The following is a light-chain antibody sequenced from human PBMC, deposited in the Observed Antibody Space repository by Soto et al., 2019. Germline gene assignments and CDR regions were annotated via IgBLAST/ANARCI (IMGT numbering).Light chain of an antibody. Sequence: QSVLTQPPSVSGAPGQRVTISCTGSSSNIGAGYDVHWYQQLPGTAPKVLIYGNTNRPSGVPDRFSGSKSGTSASLAITGLQAEDEADYYCQSHDGSVIFGGGTKLTVL. CDR3: QSHDGSVI. J-gene: IGLJ2*01. V-gene: IGLV1-40*01. CDR2: GNT. CDR1: SSNIGAGYD.